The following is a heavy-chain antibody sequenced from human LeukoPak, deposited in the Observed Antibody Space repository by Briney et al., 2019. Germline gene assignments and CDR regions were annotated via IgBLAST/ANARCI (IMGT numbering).Heavy chain of an antibody. CDR2: IYYSGST. D-gene: IGHD2-21*02. CDR1: GGSISSGGYY. Sequence: PSETLSLTCTVSGGSISSGGYYWSWIRRHPGKGLEWIGYIYYSGSTYYNPSLKSRVTISVDTSKNQFSLKLSSVTAADTAVYYCARAYRPYCGGDCYLGYWGQGTLVTVSS. V-gene: IGHV4-31*03. CDR3: ARAYRPYCGGDCYLGY. J-gene: IGHJ4*02.